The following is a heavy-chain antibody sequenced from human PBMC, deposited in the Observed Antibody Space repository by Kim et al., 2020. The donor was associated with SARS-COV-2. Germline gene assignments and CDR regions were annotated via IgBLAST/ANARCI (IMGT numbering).Heavy chain of an antibody. J-gene: IGHJ4*02. CDR3: VREGSGNRPNVEY. Sequence: SETLSLTCTVSGGSIHNYYWSWIRQPPGKGLEWIGYIYYSGSSNYNPSLKSQVTISVDTSKNQFSLKLSSVTAADTPAYYCVREGSGNRPNVEYWGQGT. V-gene: IGHV4-59*13. CDR2: IYYSGSS. CDR1: GGSIHNYY. D-gene: IGHD6-19*01.